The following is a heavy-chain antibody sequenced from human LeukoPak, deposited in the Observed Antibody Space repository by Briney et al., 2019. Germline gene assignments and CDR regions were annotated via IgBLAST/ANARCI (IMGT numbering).Heavy chain of an antibody. Sequence: GTSLRLSCAASGFTFSTYGMHWVRQAPGKGLEWVAVISFDGSNKYFADSVKGRFTISRDNSKNTLNLQMNSLRAEDTAVYYCAKGRANNGSPEFDYWGQGTLVTVSS. D-gene: IGHD3-10*01. V-gene: IGHV3-30*18. CDR1: GFTFSTYG. CDR3: AKGRANNGSPEFDY. J-gene: IGHJ4*02. CDR2: ISFDGSNK.